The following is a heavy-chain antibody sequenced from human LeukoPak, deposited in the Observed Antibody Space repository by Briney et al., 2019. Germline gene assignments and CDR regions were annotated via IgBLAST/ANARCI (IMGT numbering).Heavy chain of an antibody. CDR3: ARYSYDILTGYPKGWFDP. CDR1: GGSISNYL. CDR2: IYYSGST. Sequence: SETLSLTCTVSGGSISNYLWSWIRQPPGKGLEWIGYIYYSGSTNYNPSLKSRVTISVDTSKNQFSLKLSSVTAADTAVYYCARYSYDILTGYPKGWFDPWGQGTLVTVSS. J-gene: IGHJ5*02. D-gene: IGHD3-9*01. V-gene: IGHV4-59*01.